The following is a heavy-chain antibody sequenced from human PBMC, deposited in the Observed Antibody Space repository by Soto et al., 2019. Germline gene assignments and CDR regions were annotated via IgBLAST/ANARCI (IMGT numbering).Heavy chain of an antibody. CDR1: GFTFSSYG. CDR2: ISYDGSNK. J-gene: IGHJ4*02. D-gene: IGHD2-15*01. V-gene: IGHV3-30*18. CDR3: AKVRSRLMVAARPDFDY. Sequence: GGSLRLSCAASGFTFSSYGMHWVRQAPGKGLEWVAVISYDGSNKYYADSVKGRFTISRDNSKNTLYLQMNSLRAEDTAVYYCAKVRSRLMVAARPDFDYWGQGTLVTVSS.